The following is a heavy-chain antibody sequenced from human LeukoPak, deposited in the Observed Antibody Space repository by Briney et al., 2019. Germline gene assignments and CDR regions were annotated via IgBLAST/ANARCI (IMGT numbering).Heavy chain of an antibody. Sequence: ASVKVSCKASGYTFTGYYMHWVRQAPGQGLEWMGWINPNSGGTNYAQKFQGRVTMTRDTSISTANMELSRLRSDDTAVYYCARAGLTGYYKDYYYYGMDVWGQGTTVTVSS. CDR1: GYTFTGYY. CDR3: ARAGLTGYYKDYYYYGMDV. D-gene: IGHD3-9*01. CDR2: INPNSGGT. J-gene: IGHJ6*02. V-gene: IGHV1-2*02.